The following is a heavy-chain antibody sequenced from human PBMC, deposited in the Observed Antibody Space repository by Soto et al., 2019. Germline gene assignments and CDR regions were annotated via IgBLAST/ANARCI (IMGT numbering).Heavy chain of an antibody. CDR3: ARLFCGADSCYGWFDP. CDR2: INAYNGYT. J-gene: IGHJ5*01. Sequence: ASVKVSCKASGYTFTTYGISWVRQAPGQGLQWMGWINAYNGYTNYAQRIQDRLTLTTDTSTSTAYMELRSLRSDDTAVYYCARLFCGADSCYGWFDPWGQGTLVTVSS. D-gene: IGHD2-15*01. CDR1: GYTFTTYG. V-gene: IGHV1-18*01.